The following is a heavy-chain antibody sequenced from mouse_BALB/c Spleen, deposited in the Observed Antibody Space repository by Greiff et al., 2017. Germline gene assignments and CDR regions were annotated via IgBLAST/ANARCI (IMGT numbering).Heavy chain of an antibody. J-gene: IGHJ4*01. CDR2: INPDSSTI. Sequence: EVKLVESGGGLVQPGGSLKLSCAASGFDFSRYWMSWVRQAPGKGLEWIGEINPDSSTINYTPSLKDKFIISRDNAKNTLYLQMSKVRSEDTALYYCARIYYGYYAMDYWGQGTSVTVSS. V-gene: IGHV4-1*02. CDR3: ARIYYGYYAMDY. D-gene: IGHD2-1*01. CDR1: GFDFSRYW.